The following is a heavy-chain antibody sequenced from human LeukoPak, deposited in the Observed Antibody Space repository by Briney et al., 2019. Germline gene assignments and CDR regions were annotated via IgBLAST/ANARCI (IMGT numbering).Heavy chain of an antibody. J-gene: IGHJ6*03. CDR2: IFYNGSA. V-gene: IGHV4-59*11. CDR3: ARGPEKWHWAFYHYMDV. D-gene: IGHD5-12*01. CDR1: GGSMSSHY. Sequence: MSSETLSLTCTVSGGSMSSHYWSWVRQPPGKGLEWIVYIFYNGSANYNPSLKSRVAISVDTSKNQFSLKLNSVTPADTAVYYCARGPEKWHWAFYHYMDVWGKGATVTVSS.